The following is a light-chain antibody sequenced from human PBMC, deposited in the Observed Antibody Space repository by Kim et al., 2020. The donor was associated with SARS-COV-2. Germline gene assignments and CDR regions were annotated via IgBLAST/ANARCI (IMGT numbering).Light chain of an antibody. CDR3: QAWDSSTVV. V-gene: IGLV3-1*01. J-gene: IGLJ2*01. CDR1: KLGEKF. CDR2: QDS. Sequence: SVSPGPKASITCPGDKLGEKFACWYQQKPGQSPVLVIYQDSKRPSGIPERFSGSNSGNTATLTISGTQAMDEADYYCQAWDSSTVVFGGGTQLTVL.